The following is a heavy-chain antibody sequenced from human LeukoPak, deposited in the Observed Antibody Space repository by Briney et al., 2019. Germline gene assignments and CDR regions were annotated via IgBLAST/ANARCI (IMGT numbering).Heavy chain of an antibody. Sequence: GGSLRLSCAASGFMFGDGTMHWVRQAPGKGLEWVSLISWDGTITHYGDSVKGRFTISRDNGKNSPYLQMNSLRTEDTALYYCAKDVGVLGLAGPIDYWGQGTLVTVSS. J-gene: IGHJ4*02. CDR3: AKDVGVLGLAGPIDY. CDR2: ISWDGTIT. V-gene: IGHV3-43*01. CDR1: GFMFGDGT. D-gene: IGHD6-19*01.